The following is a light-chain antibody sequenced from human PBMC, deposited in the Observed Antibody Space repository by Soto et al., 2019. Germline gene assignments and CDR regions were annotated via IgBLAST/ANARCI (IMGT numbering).Light chain of an antibody. CDR2: GAS. CDR1: QSVSSSY. V-gene: IGKV3-20*01. CDR3: QQYDSSPRT. Sequence: EIVLKQSTGTMSLSPGERATLSCRASQSVSSSYLAWYQQKPGQAPRLLIYGASSRATGIPDRFSGSGSGTDFTLTISRLEPEDFAVYYCQQYDSSPRTLGQGTKVEVK. J-gene: IGKJ1*01.